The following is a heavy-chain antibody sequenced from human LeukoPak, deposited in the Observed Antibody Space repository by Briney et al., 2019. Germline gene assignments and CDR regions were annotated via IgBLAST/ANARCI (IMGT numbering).Heavy chain of an antibody. CDR2: INPSGGST. CDR1: GYTFTRCY. D-gene: IGHD1-26*01. J-gene: IGHJ4*02. CDR3: ARDRSSYGFTDDY. V-gene: IGHV1-46*01. Sequence: ASVKVSCKASGYTFTRCYMHWVRQAPGQGLEWMGMINPSGGSTSYAQKFQGRVTMTRDMSTSTVYMELSSLRSEDTAVYYCARDRSSYGFTDDYWGQGTLVTVSS.